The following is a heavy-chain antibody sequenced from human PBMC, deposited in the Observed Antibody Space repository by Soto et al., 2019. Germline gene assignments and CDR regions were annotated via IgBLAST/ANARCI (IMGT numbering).Heavy chain of an antibody. CDR2: IYPGDSDT. V-gene: IGHV5-51*01. CDR1: GYSFTSYW. J-gene: IGHJ4*02. Sequence: GESLKISCKGSGYSFTSYWIGRVRQMPGEGLEWMGIIYPGDSDTRYSPSFQGQVTISADKSISTAYLQWSSLKASDTAMYYCARQVLLWFGEFDYWGQGTLVTVSS. CDR3: ARQVLLWFGEFDY. D-gene: IGHD3-10*01.